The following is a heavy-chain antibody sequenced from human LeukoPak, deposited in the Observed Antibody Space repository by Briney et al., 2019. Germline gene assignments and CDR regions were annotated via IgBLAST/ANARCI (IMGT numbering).Heavy chain of an antibody. J-gene: IGHJ4*02. V-gene: IGHV3-48*01. Sequence: QTGGSLRLSCAASGFTFSSYSMNWVRQAPGKGLEWVSYISSSSNTIYYADSVKGRYTISRDNAKNSLYLQMNSLRAEDTAVYYCARRAGAYSHPYDYWGQGTLVTVSS. D-gene: IGHD4/OR15-4a*01. CDR2: ISSSSNTI. CDR3: ARRAGAYSHPYDY. CDR1: GFTFSSYS.